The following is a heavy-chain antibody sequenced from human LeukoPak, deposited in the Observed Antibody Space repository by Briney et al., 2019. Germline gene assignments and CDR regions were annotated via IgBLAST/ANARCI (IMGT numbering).Heavy chain of an antibody. Sequence: GASVKVSCKASGYTFTSYGISWVRQAPGQGLEWMGIINPSGGSTSYAQKFQGRVTMTRDMSTSTVYMELSSLRSEDTAVYYCARDPRGYSGYYMDVWGKGTTVTVSS. V-gene: IGHV1-46*01. CDR1: GYTFTSYG. CDR2: INPSGGST. D-gene: IGHD5-12*01. J-gene: IGHJ6*03. CDR3: ARDPRGYSGYYMDV.